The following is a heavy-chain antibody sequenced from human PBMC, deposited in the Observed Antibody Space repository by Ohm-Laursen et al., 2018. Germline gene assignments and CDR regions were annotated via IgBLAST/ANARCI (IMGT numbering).Heavy chain of an antibody. CDR3: ARPYCGGNCSDPIDS. V-gene: IGHV3-21*01. Sequence: SLRLSCSAPGFTFSNYGMNWVRQAPGKGLEWVSSISDSGGDTYYADSVKGRFTISRDNAKKSLFLQMNSLRVEDTAVYYCARPYCGGNCSDPIDSWGQGTLVTVSS. D-gene: IGHD2-21*02. CDR1: GFTFSNYG. CDR2: ISDSGGDT. J-gene: IGHJ4*02.